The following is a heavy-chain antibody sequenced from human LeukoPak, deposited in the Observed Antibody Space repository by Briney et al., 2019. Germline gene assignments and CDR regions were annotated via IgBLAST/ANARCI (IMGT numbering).Heavy chain of an antibody. CDR2: ILYDGTNQ. V-gene: IGHV3-30-3*01. D-gene: IGHD3-16*01. J-gene: IGHJ3*02. CDR3: ARVLDLSKRGLDAFDI. Sequence: GGSLRLSCAASGFTFSTYAMHWVRQAPGKGLEWVAVILYDGTNQYYTDSVKGRFTISRDNSRNTLYLQMNSLKVEDTAVYYCARVLDLSKRGLDAFDIWGQGTMVTVSS. CDR1: GFTFSTYA.